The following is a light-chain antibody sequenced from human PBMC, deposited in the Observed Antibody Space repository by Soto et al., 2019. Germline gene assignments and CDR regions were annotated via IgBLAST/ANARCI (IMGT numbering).Light chain of an antibody. CDR1: SSNIGSNT. CDR2: SNN. J-gene: IGLJ1*01. V-gene: IGLV1-44*01. CDR3: AAWDDSLHGYV. Sequence: QLVLTQPPSASGTPGQRVTISCSGSSSNIGSNTVNWYQQLPGTAPKLLIYSNNQRPSGVPDRFSGSKSGTSASLGISGLHSEDEADYYCAAWDDSLHGYVFATGTKVTVL.